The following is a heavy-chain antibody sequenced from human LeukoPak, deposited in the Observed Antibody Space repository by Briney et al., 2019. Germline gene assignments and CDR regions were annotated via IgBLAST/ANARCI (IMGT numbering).Heavy chain of an antibody. CDR3: ARDLSGSSSFGY. V-gene: IGHV4-38-2*02. CDR1: GFTFSSYG. D-gene: IGHD6-6*01. J-gene: IGHJ4*02. CDR2: IYYSGST. Sequence: GSLRLSCAASGFTFSSYGMHWVRQPPGKGLEWIGSIYYSGSTYYNPSLKSRVTISVDASKNQFSLKLSSVTAADTAVYYCARDLSGSSSFGYWGQGTLVTVSS.